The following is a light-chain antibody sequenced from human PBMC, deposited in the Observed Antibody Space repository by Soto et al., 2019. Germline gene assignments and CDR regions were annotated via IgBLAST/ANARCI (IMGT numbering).Light chain of an antibody. CDR3: QHYNTYPWT. CDR2: KAS. V-gene: IGKV1-5*03. CDR1: QSISSW. J-gene: IGKJ1*01. Sequence: DIQMTQSPSTLSASVGDRVTVTCRASQSISSWLAGYQQKPGEAPKLLIYKASTLESGVPSRFSGSRSGTDFTLTISSLQADDFAAYYCQHYNTYPWTFGQGSKV.